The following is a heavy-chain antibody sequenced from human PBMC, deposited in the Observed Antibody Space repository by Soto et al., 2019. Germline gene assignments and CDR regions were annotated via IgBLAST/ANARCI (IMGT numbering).Heavy chain of an antibody. Sequence: GGSLRLSCAASGFTVSSNYMSWVRQAPGKGLEWVSVIYSGGSTYYADSVKGRFTISRDNSKNTLYLQMNSLRAEDTAVYYCARDRVESGYPEYFQHWGQGTLVTASS. CDR2: IYSGGST. J-gene: IGHJ1*01. CDR3: ARDRVESGYPEYFQH. D-gene: IGHD3-22*01. CDR1: GFTVSSNY. V-gene: IGHV3-53*01.